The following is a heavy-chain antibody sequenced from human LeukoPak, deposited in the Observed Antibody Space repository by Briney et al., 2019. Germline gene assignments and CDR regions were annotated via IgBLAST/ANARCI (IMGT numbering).Heavy chain of an antibody. V-gene: IGHV6-1*01. D-gene: IGHD6-13*01. CDR3: ARSVSIAAAGEPDYYYYGMDV. Sequence: SQTLSLTCAISGDSVSSNSAARNWIRQSPSRGLEWLGRTYYRSKWYNDYAVSVKSRITINPDTSKNQFSLQLNSVTPEDTAVYYCARSVSIAAAGEPDYYYYGMDVWGQGTTVTVSS. J-gene: IGHJ6*02. CDR1: GDSVSSNSAA. CDR2: TYYRSKWYN.